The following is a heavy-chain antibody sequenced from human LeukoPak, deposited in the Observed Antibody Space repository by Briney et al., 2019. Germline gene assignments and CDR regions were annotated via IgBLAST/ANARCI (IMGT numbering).Heavy chain of an antibody. CDR2: IYHSGST. J-gene: IGHJ3*02. V-gene: IGHV4-38-2*02. Sequence: PSETLSLTCTVSGYSISSDYYWGWIRQPPGKGLEWIGSIYHSGSTYYNPSLKSRVTISVDTSKNQFSLKLNSVTAADTAVYYCAREATYFYDSKADFDIWGQGTMVTVSS. CDR3: AREATYFYDSKADFDI. D-gene: IGHD3-22*01. CDR1: GYSISSDYY.